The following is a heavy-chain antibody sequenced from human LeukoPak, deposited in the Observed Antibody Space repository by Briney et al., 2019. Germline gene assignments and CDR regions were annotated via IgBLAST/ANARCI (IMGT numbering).Heavy chain of an antibody. V-gene: IGHV1-18*01. CDR2: ISAYNGNT. J-gene: IGHJ4*02. Sequence: ASVKVSCKASGGTFSSYGISWVRQAPGQGLEWMGWISAYNGNTNYAQKLQGRVTMTTDTSTSTAYMELRSLRSDDTAVYYCARDYYYDSSGYFDYWGREPWSPSPQ. CDR1: GGTFSSYG. CDR3: ARDYYYDSSGYFDY. D-gene: IGHD3-22*01.